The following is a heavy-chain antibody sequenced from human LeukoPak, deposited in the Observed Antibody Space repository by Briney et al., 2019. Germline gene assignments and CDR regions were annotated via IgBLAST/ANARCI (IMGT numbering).Heavy chain of an antibody. CDR3: TNYRVRHRNSLDY. CDR2: INQAGRKK. D-gene: IGHD4/OR15-4a*01. Sequence: QPGGSLRLSCAASGFTFSSYWMTWVRQAPGKGLEWVANINQAGRKKNYVDSVKGRFTISRDNAKNSLYLQMNSLRAEDTAVHYCTNYRVRHRNSLDYWGRGSLVTVSS. CDR1: GFTFSSYW. J-gene: IGHJ4*02. V-gene: IGHV3-7*01.